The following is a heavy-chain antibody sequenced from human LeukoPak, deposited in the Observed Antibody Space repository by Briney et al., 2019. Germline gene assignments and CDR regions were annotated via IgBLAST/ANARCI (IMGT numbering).Heavy chain of an antibody. D-gene: IGHD6-13*01. J-gene: IGHJ6*03. CDR3: ATSVWQQPGLLGSYYYYMDV. CDR2: INTDGSST. Sequence: AGGSLRLSCAASGFTFSSYWMHWVRQAPGKGLVWVSRINTDGSSTSYADSVKGRFTISRDNAKNTLYLQMNSLRAEDTAVYYCATSVWQQPGLLGSYYYYMDVWGKGTTVTVSS. CDR1: GFTFSSYW. V-gene: IGHV3-74*01.